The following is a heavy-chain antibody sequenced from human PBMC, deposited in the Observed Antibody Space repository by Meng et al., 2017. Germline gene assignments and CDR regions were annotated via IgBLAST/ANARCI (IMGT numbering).Heavy chain of an antibody. J-gene: IGHJ4*02. V-gene: IGHV3-33*08. CDR1: GFTFSDYY. CDR2: IWYDGSNK. D-gene: IGHD3-22*01. Sequence: GESLKISCAASGFTFSDYYMSWIRQAPGKGLEWVAVIWYDGSNKYYADSVKGRFTISRDNSKNTLYLQMNSLRAEDTAVYYCARDDYDSSGYYDYWGQGTLVTVSS. CDR3: ARDDYDSSGYYDY.